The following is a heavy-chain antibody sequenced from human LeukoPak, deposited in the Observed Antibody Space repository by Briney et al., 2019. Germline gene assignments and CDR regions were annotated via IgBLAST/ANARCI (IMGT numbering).Heavy chain of an antibody. CDR2: IYYSGST. CDR3: ARDSTALLDYGGIDY. Sequence: SQTLSLTCTVSGGSNSSGGYYWSWIRQHPGKGLEWIGYIYYSGSTYYNPSLKSRVTISVDTSKNQFSLKLSSVTAADTAVYYCARDSTALLDYGGIDYWGQGTLVTVSS. CDR1: GGSNSSGGYY. J-gene: IGHJ4*02. V-gene: IGHV4-31*03. D-gene: IGHD4-23*01.